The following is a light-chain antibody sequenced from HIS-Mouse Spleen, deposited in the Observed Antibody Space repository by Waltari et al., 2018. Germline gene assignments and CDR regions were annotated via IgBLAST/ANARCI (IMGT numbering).Light chain of an antibody. V-gene: IGLV2-8*01. CDR2: EVS. CDR1: SSDVGGYNY. CDR3: SSYAGSNNFVV. Sequence: QSALTQPPSASGSPGQSVTISCTGTSSDVGGYNYVSWYQQHPGKAPKLMIYEVSNRPSRVPYRFPGSKSGNTSSLTVSGLQAEDEADYYCSSYAGSNNFVVFGGGTKLTVL. J-gene: IGLJ2*01.